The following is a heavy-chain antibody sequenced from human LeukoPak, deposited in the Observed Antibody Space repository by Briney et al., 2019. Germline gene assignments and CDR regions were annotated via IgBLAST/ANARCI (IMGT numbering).Heavy chain of an antibody. CDR3: AKDSLRYCSGGSCYSGDY. Sequence: GGSLRLSCAASGFTFSSYGMHWVRQAPGKGLEWVAVISYDGSNKYYADSVKGRFTISRDNSKNTLYLQMNSLRAEDTAVYYCAKDSLRYCSGGSCYSGDYWGQGTLVTVSS. V-gene: IGHV3-30*18. J-gene: IGHJ4*02. CDR2: ISYDGSNK. CDR1: GFTFSSYG. D-gene: IGHD2-15*01.